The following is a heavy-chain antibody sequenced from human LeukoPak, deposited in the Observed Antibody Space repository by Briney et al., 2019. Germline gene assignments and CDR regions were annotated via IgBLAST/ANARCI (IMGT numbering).Heavy chain of an antibody. D-gene: IGHD3-9*01. CDR2: ISSSSSYI. V-gene: IGHV3-21*01. Sequence: PGGSLRLSCAASGFTFSSYSMNWVRQAPGKGLEWVSSISSSSSYIYYADSVKGRFTISRDNAKNSLYLQMNSLRAEDTAVYYCVRGSLTGYFFDYWGQGTLVTVSS. CDR3: VRGSLTGYFFDY. CDR1: GFTFSSYS. J-gene: IGHJ4*02.